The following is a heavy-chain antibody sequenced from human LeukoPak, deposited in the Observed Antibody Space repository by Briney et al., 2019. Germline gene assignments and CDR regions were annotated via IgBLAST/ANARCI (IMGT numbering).Heavy chain of an antibody. J-gene: IGHJ4*02. CDR3: AKVAEEYYDILTGYNYFDY. CDR1: GFTFSSYG. CDR2: ISYDGSNK. D-gene: IGHD3-9*01. Sequence: PGRSLRLSCAASGFTFSSYGMHWVRQAPGKGLEWVAVISYDGSNKYYADSVKGRFTISRDNSKNTLYLQMNSLRAEDTAVYYCAKVAEEYYDILTGYNYFDYWGQGTLVTVSS. V-gene: IGHV3-30*18.